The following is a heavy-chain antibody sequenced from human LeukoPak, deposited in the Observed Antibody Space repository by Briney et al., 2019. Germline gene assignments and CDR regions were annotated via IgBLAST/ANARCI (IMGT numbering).Heavy chain of an antibody. Sequence: GGSLRLSCAASGFTFSSYSMNWVRQAPGKGLEWVSSISSSSSYIYYADSVKGRFTISRDNAKNSLYLQMNSLRAEDTAVYYCARDLVCSGGSCSTLRSRGSKYYYYGMDVWGQGTTVTVSS. V-gene: IGHV3-21*01. D-gene: IGHD2-15*01. CDR1: GFTFSSYS. CDR3: ARDLVCSGGSCSTLRSRGSKYYYYGMDV. CDR2: ISSSSSYI. J-gene: IGHJ6*02.